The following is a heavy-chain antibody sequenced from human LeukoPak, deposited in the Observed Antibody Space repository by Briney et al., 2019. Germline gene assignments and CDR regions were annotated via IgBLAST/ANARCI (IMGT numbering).Heavy chain of an antibody. Sequence: GGSLRLSCAVSGFTFSNYAMSWVRQAPGKGLEWVSSISGGGGSTYYADSVKGRFTISRDNSKNTLYLQMNSLRAEDTAVYYCAKSSYYDSSGYYREYYFDYWGQGTLVTVSS. V-gene: IGHV3-23*01. D-gene: IGHD3-22*01. CDR1: GFTFSNYA. CDR2: ISGGGGST. J-gene: IGHJ4*02. CDR3: AKSSYYDSSGYYREYYFDY.